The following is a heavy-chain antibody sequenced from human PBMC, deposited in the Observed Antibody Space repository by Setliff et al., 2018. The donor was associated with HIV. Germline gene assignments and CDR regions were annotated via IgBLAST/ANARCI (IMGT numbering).Heavy chain of an antibody. D-gene: IGHD4-17*01. CDR1: GGTFSSYA. CDR2: IIPIFGTA. V-gene: IGHV1-69*13. Sequence: SVKVSCKASGGTFSSYAISWVRQAPGQGLEWMGGIIPIFGTANYAQKFQGRVTITADESTSTAYMELSSLRSEDTAVYYCARVPTAGLPVRGKYFFDYWGQGTLVTVS. J-gene: IGHJ4*02. CDR3: ARVPTAGLPVRGKYFFDY.